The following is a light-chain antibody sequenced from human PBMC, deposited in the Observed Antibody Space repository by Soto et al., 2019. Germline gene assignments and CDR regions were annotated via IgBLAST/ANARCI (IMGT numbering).Light chain of an antibody. J-gene: IGKJ2*01. Sequence: EIVMTQSPATLSVSPGERATLSCRASQSVSSDLAWYQQKPGQAPRPLVYGASTRATGIPVRFSGSGSVTEFTLTISSLQSEDFAVYYCQQYNNWPYTFGQGTKLEIK. V-gene: IGKV3-15*01. CDR3: QQYNNWPYT. CDR2: GAS. CDR1: QSVSSD.